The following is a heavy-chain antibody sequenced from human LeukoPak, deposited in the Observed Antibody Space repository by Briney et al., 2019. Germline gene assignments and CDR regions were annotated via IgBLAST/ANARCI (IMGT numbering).Heavy chain of an antibody. D-gene: IGHD3-3*01. Sequence: PGGSLRLSCAASGFTFSSYTMNWVRQAPGKGLEWVSSISSSSSTIYYADSVKGRFTISRDNAKNSLFLQMNSLRAEDTAVYYCARDPGTYYDFWSGYDYWGQGTLVTVSS. CDR2: ISSSSSTI. CDR3: ARDPGTYYDFWSGYDY. J-gene: IGHJ4*02. CDR1: GFTFSSYT. V-gene: IGHV3-48*01.